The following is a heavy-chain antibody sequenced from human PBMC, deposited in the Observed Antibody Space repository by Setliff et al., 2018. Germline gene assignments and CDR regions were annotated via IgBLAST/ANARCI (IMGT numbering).Heavy chain of an antibody. Sequence: PGGSLRLSCAGSGFTFNTYWMTWVRQAPGKGLEWVASITHDGSKTYILDSVKGRFTISRDISKNTVYLHMTSLRAEDTAMYYCAKRGDTRTFDYWGQGTLVTVSS. V-gene: IGHV3-7*03. CDR1: GFTFNTYW. D-gene: IGHD5-18*01. CDR2: ITHDGSKT. J-gene: IGHJ4*02. CDR3: AKRGDTRTFDY.